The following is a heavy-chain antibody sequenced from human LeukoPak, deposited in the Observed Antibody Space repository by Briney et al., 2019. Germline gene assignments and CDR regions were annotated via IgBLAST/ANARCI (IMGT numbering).Heavy chain of an antibody. Sequence: VASVKVSCKASGYTFTSYDINWVRQATGPGLEWMGWMNPNSGNTGYAQKFQGRVTMTRNTSISTAYMELSSLRSEDTAVYYCARRIAARPGAFGYWGQGTLVTVSS. V-gene: IGHV1-8*01. CDR1: GYTFTSYD. CDR2: MNPNSGNT. CDR3: ARRIAARPGAFGY. J-gene: IGHJ4*02. D-gene: IGHD6-6*01.